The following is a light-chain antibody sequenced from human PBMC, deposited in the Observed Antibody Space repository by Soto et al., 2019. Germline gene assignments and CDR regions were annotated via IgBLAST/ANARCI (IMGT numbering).Light chain of an antibody. V-gene: IGKV1-39*01. CDR3: QQSYSTHPT. CDR2: AAS. J-gene: IGKJ4*01. Sequence: DIQMTQSPSSLSASVGDRVTITCRASQSISSYLNWYQQKPGKAPKLLIYAASSLQSGVPSRFSGSGSGTDFNLTISSLQPEDFATYYCQQSYSTHPTFGGGTKVEIK. CDR1: QSISSY.